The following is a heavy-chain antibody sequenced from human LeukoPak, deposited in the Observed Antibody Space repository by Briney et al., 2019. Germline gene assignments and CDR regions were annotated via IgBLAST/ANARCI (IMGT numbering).Heavy chain of an antibody. V-gene: IGHV3-49*03. CDR3: TRAGIGYCSSTSGPSRPYLDY. J-gene: IGHJ4*02. CDR1: GFTFGDYA. D-gene: IGHD2-2*01. CDR2: IRSKAYGGTT. Sequence: GSLRLSCTASGFTFGDYAMSWFRQAPGKGLEWVGFIRSKAYGGTTEYAASVKGRFTISRDDSKSIAYLQMNSLKTEDTAVYYCTRAGIGYCSSTSGPSRPYLDYWGRGTLVT.